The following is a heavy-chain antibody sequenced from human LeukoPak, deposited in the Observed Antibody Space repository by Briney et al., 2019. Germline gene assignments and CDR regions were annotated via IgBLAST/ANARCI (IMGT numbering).Heavy chain of an antibody. CDR3: ARVGNYYDSSGYYYYYYYMDV. CDR2: IYTSGST. V-gene: IGHV4-61*02. CDR1: GGSISSTSYY. Sequence: SETLSLTCTVSGGSISSTSYYWSWIRQPAGKGLEWIGRIYTSGSTNYNPSLKSRVTISVDKSKNQFSLKLSSVTAADTAVYYCARVGNYYDSSGYYYYYYYMDVWGKGTTVTVSS. D-gene: IGHD3-22*01. J-gene: IGHJ6*03.